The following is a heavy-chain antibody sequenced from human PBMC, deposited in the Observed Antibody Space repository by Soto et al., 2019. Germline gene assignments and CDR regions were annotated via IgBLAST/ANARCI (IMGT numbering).Heavy chain of an antibody. CDR2: ISYHGRDE. D-gene: IGHD2-2*01. CDR1: GFTFTSYA. CDR3: ARGRFSTTLYAGFDP. Sequence: GGSLRLSCAASGFTFTSYAMHWVRQAPGKGLEWVAAISYHGRDECYADSVKGRFSISRDNSKNTLNLQMNSLRAEDTAVYYCARGRFSTTLYAGFDPWGQGTLVTVSS. V-gene: IGHV3-30*04. J-gene: IGHJ5*02.